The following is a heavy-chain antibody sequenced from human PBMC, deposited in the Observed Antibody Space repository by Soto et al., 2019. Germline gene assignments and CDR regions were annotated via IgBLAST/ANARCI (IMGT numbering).Heavy chain of an antibody. CDR1: GFTFSRHA. V-gene: IGHV3-23*01. CDR3: AKTPGVIVVVSACGH. Sequence: EAELLESGGGIVQPGGSLRLACVASGFTFSRHALAWVRQVPGKGLEWVSAISGSGASKYDADSVKGRFTISRDDYNNPLFLQMNSLRTDDTAVYYSAKTPGVIVVVSACGHWGRGIPVIVSS. CDR2: ISGSGASK. J-gene: IGHJ4*02. D-gene: IGHD3-22*01.